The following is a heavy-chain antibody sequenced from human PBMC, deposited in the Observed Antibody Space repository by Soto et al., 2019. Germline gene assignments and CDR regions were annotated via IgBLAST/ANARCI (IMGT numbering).Heavy chain of an antibody. CDR3: ARLYPPLRGSSWLDY. V-gene: IGHV4-39*07. CDR2: INSTGNT. CDR1: GGSTGRTSYY. J-gene: IGHJ4*02. D-gene: IGHD6-13*01. Sequence: SGGSTGRTSYYWAWIRQPPGKGLEWIGSINSTGNTNYNPSLKSRVTISVDTSKNQFSLKLSSVTAADTAVYYCARLYPPLRGSSWLDYWGQGTLVTVSS.